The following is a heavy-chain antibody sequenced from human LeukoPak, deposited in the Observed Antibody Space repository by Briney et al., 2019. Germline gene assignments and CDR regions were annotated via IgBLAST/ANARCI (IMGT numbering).Heavy chain of an antibody. CDR3: ARVTEMATTNYFDY. CDR1: GFTFSNYG. V-gene: IGHV3-23*01. Sequence: GGSLRLSCAASGFTFSNYGMSWVRQAPGKGLEWVSAISGSGGSTYYADSVKGRFTISRDNSKNTLYLQMNSLRAEDTAVYYCARVTEMATTNYFDYWGQGTLVTVSS. CDR2: ISGSGGST. D-gene: IGHD5-24*01. J-gene: IGHJ4*02.